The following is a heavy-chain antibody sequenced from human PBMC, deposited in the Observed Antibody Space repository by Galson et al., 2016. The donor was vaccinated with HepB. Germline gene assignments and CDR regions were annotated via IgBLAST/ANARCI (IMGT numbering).Heavy chain of an antibody. J-gene: IGHJ5*02. CDR1: GFTFSSHS. CDR2: IRSEADGGTT. Sequence: SLRLSCAASGFTFSSHSMNWFRQAPGKGLEWVSFIRSEADGGTTEYAASVKGRFTISRDDSKRIAYLQMNSLKAEDTAVYFCARDTGSGGYNFFDPWGQGTQVTVSS. D-gene: IGHD3-22*01. CDR3: ARDTGSGGYNFFDP. V-gene: IGHV3-49*03.